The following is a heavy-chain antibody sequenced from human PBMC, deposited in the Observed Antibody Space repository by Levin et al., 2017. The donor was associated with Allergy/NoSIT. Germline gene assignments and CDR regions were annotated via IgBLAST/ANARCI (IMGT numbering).Heavy chain of an antibody. CDR2: ISGSGGST. CDR1: GFTFNNYA. J-gene: IGHJ4*02. Sequence: GGSLRLSCAASGFTFNNYAMSWVRQAPGKGLEWVSDISGSGGSTYYADSVKGRFTISRDNSKDTLYLQMDSLRADDTAVYYCAKLPVGATRPQYFEYWGQGTLVTVSS. D-gene: IGHD1-26*01. V-gene: IGHV3-23*01. CDR3: AKLPVGATRPQYFEY.